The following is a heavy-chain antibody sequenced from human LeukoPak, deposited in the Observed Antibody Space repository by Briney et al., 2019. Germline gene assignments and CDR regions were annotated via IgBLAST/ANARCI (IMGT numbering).Heavy chain of an antibody. CDR3: ARDGRGGQLGLFDY. D-gene: IGHD6-13*01. CDR1: GDSITSGSYY. Sequence: KPSETLSLTCTVSGDSITSGSYYWGWIRQPPGKGLEWIGSIYYSGRTSHNPSLKSRVTISVDTSKNQFSLNLSSVTAADTAVYYCARDGRGGQLGLFDYWGQGTLVTVSS. J-gene: IGHJ4*02. CDR2: IYYSGRT. V-gene: IGHV4-39*07.